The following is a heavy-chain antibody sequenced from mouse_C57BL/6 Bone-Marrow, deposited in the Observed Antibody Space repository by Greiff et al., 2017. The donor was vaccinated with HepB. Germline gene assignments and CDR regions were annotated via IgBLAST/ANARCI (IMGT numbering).Heavy chain of an antibody. J-gene: IGHJ3*01. CDR1: GFTFSDYG. V-gene: IGHV5-17*03. CDR3: ARPTIVTTIAY. CDR2: ISSGSSTI. D-gene: IGHD2-5*01. Sequence: EVNVVESGGGLVKPGGSLKLSCAASGFTFSDYGMHWVRQAPEKGLEWVAYISSGSSTIYYADTMKGRFTISRANAKKTLYLQMSSLRSEDTALYYCARPTIVTTIAYWGQGTLVTVSA.